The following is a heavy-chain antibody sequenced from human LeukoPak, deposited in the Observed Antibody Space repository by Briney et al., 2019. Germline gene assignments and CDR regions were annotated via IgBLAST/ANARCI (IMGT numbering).Heavy chain of an antibody. CDR3: VSGFLQWLY. V-gene: IGHV3-7*01. CDR2: INPDGSNM. D-gene: IGHD3-3*01. Sequence: GGSLRLSCAASGFSFSSYWMSWVRQAPGKGLEWVANINPDGSNMLYVDSVEGRFTISRDNAKNSLYLQMNNLRAEDTAVYFCVSGFLQWLYWGQGTLVAVSS. J-gene: IGHJ4*02. CDR1: GFSFSSYW.